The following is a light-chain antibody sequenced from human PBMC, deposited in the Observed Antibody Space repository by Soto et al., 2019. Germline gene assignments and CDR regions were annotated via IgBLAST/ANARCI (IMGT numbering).Light chain of an antibody. J-gene: IGKJ4*01. CDR1: QGISSY. CDR3: QQYYSYPLT. CDR2: AAS. Sequence: AIRMTQSPAPFSVSTGERVTIACRASQGISSYLAWYQQKPGQAPKLLIYAASTLQSGVPSRFSGSGSGTDFTLTISCLQSEDFATYYCQQYYSYPLTFGGGTKVDIK. V-gene: IGKV1-8*01.